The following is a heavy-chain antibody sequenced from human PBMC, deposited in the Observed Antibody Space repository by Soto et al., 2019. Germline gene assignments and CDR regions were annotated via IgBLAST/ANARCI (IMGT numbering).Heavy chain of an antibody. CDR1: GYSFTGYY. CDR3: ARGDYGTGGYPFPYFDY. CDR2: INPDTGAT. Sequence: HEHLVQSGAEVKRPGASLKVSCKASGYSFTGYYIHWVRQAPGQGLEWMGWINPDTGATNYAQNFQGWVPLASDTSITTASMDLTSLTSDDTAVYYCARGDYGTGGYPFPYFDYWGQGTLVIVSS. D-gene: IGHD2-8*02. V-gene: IGHV1-2*04. J-gene: IGHJ4*02.